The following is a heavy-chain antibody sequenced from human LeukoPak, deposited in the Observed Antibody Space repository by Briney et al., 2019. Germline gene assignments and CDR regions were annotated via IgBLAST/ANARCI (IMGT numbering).Heavy chain of an antibody. CDR3: ARGRGCSTMACYPDY. Sequence: GGSLRLSCTASGFTFSSYAMNWVRQAPGKGLEWVSGIGAGGTFTYYADSVKGRFTISRDNAKKSLYLQMNSLRAEDTALYYCARGRGCSTMACYPDYWGQGTLVTVSS. D-gene: IGHD3-10*01. V-gene: IGHV3-21*01. CDR1: GFTFSSYA. CDR2: IGAGGTFT. J-gene: IGHJ4*02.